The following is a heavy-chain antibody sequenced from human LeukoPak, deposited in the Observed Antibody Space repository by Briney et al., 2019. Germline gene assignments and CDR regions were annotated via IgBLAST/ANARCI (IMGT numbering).Heavy chain of an antibody. CDR2: ISGSRSYT. J-gene: IGHJ4*02. CDR3: AREITAQKWELRYFDY. Sequence: PGGSLRLSCAASGFTFSTYWMHWVRQAPGKGLEWVSYISGSRSYTNYADSVKGRFTISRDNAKNSLYLQMNSLRAEDTAVYYCAREITAQKWELRYFDYWGQGTLVTVSS. V-gene: IGHV3-11*05. D-gene: IGHD1-26*01. CDR1: GFTFSTYW.